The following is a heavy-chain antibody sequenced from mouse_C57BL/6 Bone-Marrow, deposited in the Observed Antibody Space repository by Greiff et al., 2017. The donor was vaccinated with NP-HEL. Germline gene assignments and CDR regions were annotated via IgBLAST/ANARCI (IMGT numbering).Heavy chain of an antibody. CDR2: IYPGSGST. Sequence: QVQLQQPGAELVKPGASVKMSCKASGYTFTSYWITWVKQRPGQGLEWIGDIYPGSGSTNYNEKFKSKATLTVDTSSSTAYMQLSSLTSEDSAVYYCARREGLCSNYAYAMDYWGQGTSVTVSS. J-gene: IGHJ4*01. V-gene: IGHV1-55*01. CDR3: ARREGLCSNYAYAMDY. D-gene: IGHD2-5*01. CDR1: GYTFTSYW.